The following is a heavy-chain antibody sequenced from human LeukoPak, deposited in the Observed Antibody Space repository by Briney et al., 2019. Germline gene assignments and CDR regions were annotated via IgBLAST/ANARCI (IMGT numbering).Heavy chain of an antibody. D-gene: IGHD5-18*01. CDR3: ARALSGYSYGYAGPYDTLDY. CDR1: RYTFTSYA. Sequence: ASVKVSCKASRYTFTSYAMNWVRQAPGQGLEWMGWNNTNTGNPTYAQGFTGRFVFSLDTSVSTAYLQISSLKAEDTAVYYCARALSGYSYGYAGPYDTLDYWGQGTLVTVSS. CDR2: NNTNTGNP. J-gene: IGHJ4*02. V-gene: IGHV7-4-1*02.